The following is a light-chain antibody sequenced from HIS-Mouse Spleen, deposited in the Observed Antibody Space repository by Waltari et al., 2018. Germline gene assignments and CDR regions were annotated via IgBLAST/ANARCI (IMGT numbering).Light chain of an antibody. CDR1: SSDVGGYHY. V-gene: IGLV2-14*03. CDR2: DVS. CDR3: SSYTSSSTVV. J-gene: IGLJ2*01. Sequence: QSALTQPASVSGSPGQSITISCTGTSSDVGGYHYVHWYQHHPGKAPKLMIYDVSNRPSGVSNRFSGSKSGNTASLTISGLQAEDEADYYCSSYTSSSTVVFGGGTKLTVL.